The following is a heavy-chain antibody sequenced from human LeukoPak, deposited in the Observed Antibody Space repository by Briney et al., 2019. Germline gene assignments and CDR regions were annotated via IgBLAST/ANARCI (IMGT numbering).Heavy chain of an antibody. J-gene: IGHJ4*02. V-gene: IGHV3-21*01. CDR1: GFTFSSYT. CDR3: ARDSLRLGEFPLDY. D-gene: IGHD3-16*01. CDR2: ISSSSYYI. Sequence: GGSLRLSCAASGFTFSSYTMNWVRQAPGKGLEWVSSISSSSYYIYYADSVKGRFTISRDNAKNSLYLQMNSLRAEDTAVYYCARDSLRLGEFPLDYWGQGTLVTVTS.